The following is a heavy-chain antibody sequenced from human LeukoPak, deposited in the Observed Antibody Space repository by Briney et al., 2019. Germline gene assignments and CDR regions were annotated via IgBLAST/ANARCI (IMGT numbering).Heavy chain of an antibody. CDR1: GFTFSTYA. CDR2: ISGSGGST. CDR3: AKVSRFGDYYYYGLDV. D-gene: IGHD3-10*01. J-gene: IGHJ6*02. Sequence: TGGSLSLSCAASGFTFSTYAMSWVRQAPGKGLEWVSAISGSGGSTYYAGSVKGRFTISRDNSKNTLYLQMNSLRAEDTAVYYCAKVSRFGDYYYYGLDVWGQGTTVTVSS. V-gene: IGHV3-23*01.